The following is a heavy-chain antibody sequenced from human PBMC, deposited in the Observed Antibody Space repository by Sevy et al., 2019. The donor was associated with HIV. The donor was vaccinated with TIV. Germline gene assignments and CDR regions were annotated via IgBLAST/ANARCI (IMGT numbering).Heavy chain of an antibody. J-gene: IGHJ4*02. D-gene: IGHD3-22*01. CDR1: GGSISSSSYY. CDR2: IYYSGST. CDR3: AGHRVPEGSGYLVGYFDY. V-gene: IGHV4-39*01. Sequence: SETLSLTCTVSGGSISSSSYYWGWIRQPPGKGLEWIGSIYYSGSTYYNPSLKSRVTISVDTSKNQFSLKLSSVTAADTAVYYCAGHRVPEGSGYLVGYFDYWGQGTLVTVSS.